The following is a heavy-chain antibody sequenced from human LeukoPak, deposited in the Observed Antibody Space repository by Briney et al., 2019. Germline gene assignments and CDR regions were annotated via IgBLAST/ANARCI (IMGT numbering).Heavy chain of an antibody. J-gene: IGHJ4*02. CDR2: ISGSGGST. CDR3: AKKFSSGSQLFDY. V-gene: IGHV3-23*01. CDR1: GFTFSSYA. Sequence: PGGSLRLSCAASGFTFSSYAMSWVRQAPEKGLEWVSAISGSGGSTYYADSVKGRFTISRDNSKNTPYLQMNSLRAEDTAVYYCAKKFSSGSQLFDYWGQGTLVTVSS. D-gene: IGHD6-19*01.